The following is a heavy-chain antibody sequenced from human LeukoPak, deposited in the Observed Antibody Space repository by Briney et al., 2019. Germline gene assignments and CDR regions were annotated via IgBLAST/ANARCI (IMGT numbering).Heavy chain of an antibody. D-gene: IGHD2-15*01. V-gene: IGHV4-30-4*07. Sequence: SETLSLTCAVSGGSISSGVYSWSWVRQPPGKGLEWIGYIYYGGNTYYNPSLKSRVTISVDTSKNQFSLKLSSVTAADTAVYYCARDYADCSGGSCYSGPSFLWGQGTLVTVSS. J-gene: IGHJ4*02. CDR2: IYYGGNT. CDR3: ARDYADCSGGSCYSGPSFL. CDR1: GGSISSGVYS.